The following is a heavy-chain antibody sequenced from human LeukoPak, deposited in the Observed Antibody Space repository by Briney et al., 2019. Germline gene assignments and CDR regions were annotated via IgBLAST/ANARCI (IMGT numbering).Heavy chain of an antibody. CDR2: ISYSGST. CDR1: GGSISRYY. D-gene: IGHD5-18*01. V-gene: IGHV4-59*01. Sequence: TSETLSLTCTVSGGSISRYYWSWIRQPPGKGLEWIGYISYSGSTNYNPSLKSRVTISVDTSRNQFSLELSSVTAADTAVYYCARSSVGGYSYGYNVRAFDVWGQGTMVIVSS. CDR3: ARSSVGGYSYGYNVRAFDV. J-gene: IGHJ3*01.